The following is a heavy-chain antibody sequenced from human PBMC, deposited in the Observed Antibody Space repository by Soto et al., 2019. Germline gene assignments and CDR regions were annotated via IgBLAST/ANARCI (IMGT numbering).Heavy chain of an antibody. J-gene: IGHJ6*02. Sequence: ASVKVSCKASGYTFTSYYMHWVRQAPGQGLEWMGIINPSGGSTSYAQKFQGRVTMTRDTSTSTVYMELSSLRSEDTAVYYCARGNYGSAKISQAYYGMDVWGQGTTVTVSS. CDR1: GYTFTSYY. CDR3: ARGNYGSAKISQAYYGMDV. CDR2: INPSGGST. V-gene: IGHV1-46*03. D-gene: IGHD3-10*01.